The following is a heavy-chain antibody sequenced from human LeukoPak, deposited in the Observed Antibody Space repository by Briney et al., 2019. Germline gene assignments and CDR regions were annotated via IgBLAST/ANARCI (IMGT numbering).Heavy chain of an antibody. D-gene: IGHD3-10*01. Sequence: GGSLRLSCAASGFXFSSYWIHWVRQGPGKGQVWVSRINSDGRSTSYADSVKGRFTISRDNAKNTLYLQMNSLRAEDTAVYYCATLLWFGELDDAFDIWGQGTMVTVSS. V-gene: IGHV3-74*01. CDR1: GFXFSSYW. CDR2: INSDGRST. J-gene: IGHJ3*02. CDR3: ATLLWFGELDDAFDI.